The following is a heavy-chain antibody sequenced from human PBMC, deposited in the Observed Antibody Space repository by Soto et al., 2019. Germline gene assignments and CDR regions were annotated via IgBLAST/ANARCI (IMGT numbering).Heavy chain of an antibody. CDR3: ASHDPGARFDP. J-gene: IGHJ5*02. D-gene: IGHD1-1*01. CDR1: RYIFTAYF. CDR2: INPNNGAT. V-gene: IGHV1-2*02. Sequence: QVQLVQSGAEVKKPGASVKVSCKAPRYIFTAYFMNWVRQAPEQGLEWMGWINPNNGATHYGLSFQGRVTMPRDTSISTAYMELSSLRSDDTAVYYCASHDPGARFDPWGQGALVIVSS.